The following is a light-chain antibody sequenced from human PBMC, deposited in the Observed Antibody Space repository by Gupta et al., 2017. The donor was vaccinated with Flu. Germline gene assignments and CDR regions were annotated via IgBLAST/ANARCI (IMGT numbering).Light chain of an antibody. Sequence: IAISSTGTTSDVGGYDYVSWYQQHPGQAPNLILFEVTRRPGGISDRFSGSKSGNTASLTIAGLLPEDEAFYYCSSYRSTNTVVVFGGGTKLTVL. CDR2: EVT. J-gene: IGLJ2*01. CDR1: TSDVGGYDY. CDR3: SSYRSTNTVVV. V-gene: IGLV2-14*01.